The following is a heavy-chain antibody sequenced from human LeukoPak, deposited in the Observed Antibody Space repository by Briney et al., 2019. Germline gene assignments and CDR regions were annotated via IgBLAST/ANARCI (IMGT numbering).Heavy chain of an antibody. J-gene: IGHJ4*02. CDR1: GFTFSSYS. V-gene: IGHV3-21*01. D-gene: IGHD6-6*01. Sequence: GGSLRLSCAASGFTFSSYSVNWVRHASGKGLERVSSISSSSSYIYYADSVKGRFTISRDNAKNSLYLQMNSLRAEDTAVYYCARGSSIALIDYWGQGTLVTVSS. CDR2: ISSSSSYI. CDR3: ARGSSIALIDY.